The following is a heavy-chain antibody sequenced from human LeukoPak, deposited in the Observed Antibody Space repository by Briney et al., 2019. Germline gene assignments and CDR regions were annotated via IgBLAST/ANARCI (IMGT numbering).Heavy chain of an antibody. J-gene: IGHJ4*02. CDR2: IYYSGST. CDR1: GGSISSYY. V-gene: IGHV4-59*01. CDR3: ARSKLRYFDWLSED. Sequence: SETLSLTCTVSGGSISSYYWSWIRQPPGKGLEWIGYIYYSGSTNYNPSLKSRVTISVDTSKNQFSLKLSSVTAADTAVYYCARSKLRYFDWLSEDWGQGTLVTVSS. D-gene: IGHD3-9*01.